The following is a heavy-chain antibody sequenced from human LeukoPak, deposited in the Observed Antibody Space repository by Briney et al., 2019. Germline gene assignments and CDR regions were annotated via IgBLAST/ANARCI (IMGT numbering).Heavy chain of an antibody. V-gene: IGHV4-4*08. D-gene: IGHD3-16*01. CDR2: IYTSGST. Sequence: SETLSLTCTVSGGSISSYYWSWIRQPPGKGLEWIGYIYTSGSTNYNPSLESRVTISLDTSKNVVSLKLTSVTAADTAFYYCARSAYDYVWGTLGYWGQGTLVTVSS. J-gene: IGHJ4*02. CDR1: GGSISSYY. CDR3: ARSAYDYVWGTLGY.